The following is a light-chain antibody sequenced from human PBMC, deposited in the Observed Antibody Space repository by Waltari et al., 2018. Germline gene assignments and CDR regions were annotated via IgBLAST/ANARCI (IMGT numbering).Light chain of an antibody. CDR2: DVS. CDR1: QSVGNF. CDR3: QQRGNWAPLT. V-gene: IGKV3-11*01. Sequence: ELVLTQSPATLYLSPGERATLPCRASQSVGNFLAWYRQKPGPPPRLVIYDVSHRATGTPARFSGSGSGTDFTLTISTLQPEDFAFYFCQQRGNWAPLTFGGGTEVVIK. J-gene: IGKJ4*01.